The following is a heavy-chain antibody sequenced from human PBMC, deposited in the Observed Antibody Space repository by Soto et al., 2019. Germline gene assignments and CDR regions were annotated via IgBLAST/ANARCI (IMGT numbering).Heavy chain of an antibody. CDR2: INAGNGNT. D-gene: IGHD2-15*01. CDR1: GYTFTSYA. V-gene: IGHV1-3*01. Sequence: QVQLVQSGAEVKKPGASVKVSCKASGYTFTSYAMHWVRQAPGQRLEWMGWINAGNGNTKYSQKFQGRVTITRDTSASTAYMELSSLRSEDTAVYYCARASCSGGSCYRGGDFDIWGQGTMVTVSS. J-gene: IGHJ3*02. CDR3: ARASCSGGSCYRGGDFDI.